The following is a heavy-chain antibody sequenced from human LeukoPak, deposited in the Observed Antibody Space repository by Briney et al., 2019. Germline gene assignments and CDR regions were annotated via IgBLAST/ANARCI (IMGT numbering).Heavy chain of an antibody. Sequence: GGSLRLSCAASGFTFDDYAMHWVRQAPGKGLEWVSGISWNSGSIGYADSVKGRFTISRDNAKNSPYLQMNSLRAEDTAVYYCARGNSRGYDFWSGHGLDVWGKGTTVTVSS. D-gene: IGHD3-3*01. CDR3: ARGNSRGYDFWSGHGLDV. J-gene: IGHJ6*04. CDR1: GFTFDDYA. V-gene: IGHV3-9*01. CDR2: ISWNSGSI.